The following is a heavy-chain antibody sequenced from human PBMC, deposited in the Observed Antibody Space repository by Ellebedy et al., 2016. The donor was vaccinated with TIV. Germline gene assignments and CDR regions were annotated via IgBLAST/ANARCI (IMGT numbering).Heavy chain of an antibody. D-gene: IGHD4-11*01. J-gene: IGHJ3*02. CDR2: LYRDGKT. Sequence: GESLKISXAASGFTFSSYAMTWVRQAPGKGLEWVSLLYRDGKTSYADSVKGRFTISRDNSKDTLYLQMNSLRAEDTAVYYCAARRYSSFDIWGQGTTVTVSS. V-gene: IGHV3-23*03. CDR3: AARRYSSFDI. CDR1: GFTFSSYA.